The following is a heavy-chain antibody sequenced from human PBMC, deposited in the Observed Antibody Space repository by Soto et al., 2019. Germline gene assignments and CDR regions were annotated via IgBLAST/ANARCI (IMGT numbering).Heavy chain of an antibody. CDR2: VYYTGNT. CDR1: GGSISSGDYH. J-gene: IGHJ4*02. Sequence: QVQLQESGPGLVKPSQTLSLTCTVSGGSISSGDYHWSWIRQPPGKGLEWIGFVYYTGNTYYNPALRRRVTISVDTSKNQFSLQLSSVTAADTAVYYCARSDFWSGYYTDYWGQGTLVTVSS. CDR3: ARSDFWSGYYTDY. V-gene: IGHV4-30-4*08. D-gene: IGHD3-3*01.